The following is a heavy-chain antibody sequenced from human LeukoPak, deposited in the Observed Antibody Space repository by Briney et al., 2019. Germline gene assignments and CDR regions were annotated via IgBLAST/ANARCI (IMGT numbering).Heavy chain of an antibody. CDR1: GFTFSSYA. CDR3: AKATPQYYYDSSGYDFDY. CDR2: ISGSGGST. V-gene: IGHV3-23*01. D-gene: IGHD3-22*01. J-gene: IGHJ4*02. Sequence: GGSLRLSCAASGFTFSSYAMSWVRQAPGKGLEWVSAISGSGGSTYYADSVKGRCTISRDNSKNTLYLQMNSLRAEDTAVYYCAKATPQYYYDSSGYDFDYWGQGTLVTVSS.